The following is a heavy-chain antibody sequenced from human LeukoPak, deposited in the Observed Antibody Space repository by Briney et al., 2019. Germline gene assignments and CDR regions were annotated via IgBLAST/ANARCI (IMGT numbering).Heavy chain of an antibody. V-gene: IGHV3-53*01. D-gene: IGHD1-14*01. Sequence: GGSLRLSCAASGFTVITSDMTWVRQAPGKGLEWVSVLYSDGNTKYADSVQGRFTISRDNSKNTLYLEMNSLSPDDTAVYYCARGVEPLATNTLAYWGQGTLVTVSS. J-gene: IGHJ4*02. CDR3: ARGVEPLATNTLAY. CDR1: GFTVITSD. CDR2: LYSDGNT.